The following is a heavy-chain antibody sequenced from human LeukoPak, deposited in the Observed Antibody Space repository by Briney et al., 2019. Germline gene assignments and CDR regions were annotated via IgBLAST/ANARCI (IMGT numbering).Heavy chain of an antibody. V-gene: IGHV3-21*01. CDR1: GFTFSSYA. CDR2: ISSSSSYI. D-gene: IGHD6-6*01. CDR3: ARGIEYSSSSAFDI. J-gene: IGHJ3*02. Sequence: GGSLRLSCAASGFTFSSYAMSWVRQAPGKGLEWVSAISSSSSYIYYADSVKGRFTISRDNAKNSLYLQMNSLRAEDTAVYYCARGIEYSSSSAFDIWGQGTMVTVSS.